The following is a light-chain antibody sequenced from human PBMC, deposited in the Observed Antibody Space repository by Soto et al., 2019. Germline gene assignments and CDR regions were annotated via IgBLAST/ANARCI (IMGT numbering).Light chain of an antibody. Sequence: QSALTQPASVSGSPGQSITISCTGTSSDVGSYNLVSWYQHHPGKAPNLMIYEVSKRPSGVSNRFSGSKSGNTASLTISGLQTADEADYSCCSYAGSGTLIFGGGTKLTVL. CDR1: SSDVGSYNL. J-gene: IGLJ2*01. CDR2: EVS. CDR3: CSYAGSGTLI. V-gene: IGLV2-23*02.